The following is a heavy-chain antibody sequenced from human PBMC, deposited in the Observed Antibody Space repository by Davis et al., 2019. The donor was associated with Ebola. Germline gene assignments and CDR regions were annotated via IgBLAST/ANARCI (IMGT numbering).Heavy chain of an antibody. D-gene: IGHD3-10*01. Sequence: GESLKISCAASGFTFSSYWMSWVRQAPGKGLEWVANIKQDGSEKYYVDSVKGRFTISRDNAKNSLYLQMNSLSAEDTAVYYCERPHAGSREIGAYDAFDIWGQGTMVTVSS. V-gene: IGHV3-7*01. CDR3: ERPHAGSREIGAYDAFDI. CDR2: IKQDGSEK. J-gene: IGHJ3*02. CDR1: GFTFSSYW.